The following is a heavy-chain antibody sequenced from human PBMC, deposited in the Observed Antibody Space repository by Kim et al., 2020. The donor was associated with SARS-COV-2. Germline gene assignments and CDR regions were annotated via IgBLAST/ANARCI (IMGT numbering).Heavy chain of an antibody. J-gene: IGHJ4*02. D-gene: IGHD6-19*01. CDR3: ATIAVAGTGDY. CDR2: T. Sequence: TIYAQKFQGRVTMTEDTSTDTAYMELSSLGSEDTAVYYCATIAVAGTGDYWGQGTLVTVSS. V-gene: IGHV1-24*01.